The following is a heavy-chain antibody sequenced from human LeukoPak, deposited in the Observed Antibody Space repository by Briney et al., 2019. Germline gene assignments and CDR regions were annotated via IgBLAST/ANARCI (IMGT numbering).Heavy chain of an antibody. J-gene: IGHJ6*02. CDR1: GFTFDDYG. Sequence: GGSLRLSCAASGFTFDDYGIHWVRQAPGKGLEWVSGISWNSDSVGYADSVKGRFTISRDNAENSLYLQMNSLRAEDTAFYYCARAGGSRYYYAMDVWGQGTTVTVSS. CDR3: ARAGGSRYYYAMDV. V-gene: IGHV3-9*01. CDR2: ISWNSDSV. D-gene: IGHD3-16*01.